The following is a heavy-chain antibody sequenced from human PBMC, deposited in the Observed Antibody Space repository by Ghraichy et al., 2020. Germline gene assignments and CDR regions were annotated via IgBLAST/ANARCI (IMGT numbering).Heavy chain of an antibody. CDR2: ISGGTGGST. CDR3: AKPQYGSRT. V-gene: IGHV3-23*01. CDR1: GFTFSTYA. D-gene: IGHD3-10*01. J-gene: IGHJ4*02. Sequence: GGSLRLSCAGSGFTFSTYAMNWVRQAPGKGLEWVSSISGGTGGSTYYADSVKGRFTISRDTSKNTLVLQMNSQRAEDTAVYYCAKPQYGSRTWGQGTLVIVSS.